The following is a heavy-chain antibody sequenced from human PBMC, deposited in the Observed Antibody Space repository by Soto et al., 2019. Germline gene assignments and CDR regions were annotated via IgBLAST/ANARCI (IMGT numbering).Heavy chain of an antibody. Sequence: SETLSLTCTVSDGSISSGDYYWIWIRQPPGKGLEWIGNIYYSGTTYYNPSLKSRVSISLDTAKNQFSLKLSSVTAADTAVYFCARDRYYGRRNYYTFYYGMDVWGQGTTVTVSS. J-gene: IGHJ6*02. CDR3: ARDRYYGRRNYYTFYYGMDV. CDR2: IYYSGTT. D-gene: IGHD3-10*01. V-gene: IGHV4-30-4*01. CDR1: DGSISSGDYY.